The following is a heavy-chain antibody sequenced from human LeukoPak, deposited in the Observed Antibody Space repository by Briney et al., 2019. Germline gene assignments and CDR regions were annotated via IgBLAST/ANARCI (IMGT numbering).Heavy chain of an antibody. J-gene: IGHJ4*02. D-gene: IGHD6-13*01. CDR3: ARDGSIAGIAAVFDY. CDR1: GFTFSSYA. V-gene: IGHV3-30-3*01. Sequence: PGGSLRLSSAASGFTFSSYAMHWVRQAPGTGLEWVAVISYDGSNKYYADSVKGRFTISRDNSKNTLYLQMNSLRAEDTAVYYCARDGSIAGIAAVFDYWGQGTLVTVSS. CDR2: ISYDGSNK.